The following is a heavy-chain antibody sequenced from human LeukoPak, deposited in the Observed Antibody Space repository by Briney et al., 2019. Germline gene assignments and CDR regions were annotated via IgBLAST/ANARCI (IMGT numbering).Heavy chain of an antibody. CDR3: ARGPLQPNYYHYMDV. V-gene: IGHV4-4*07. CDR2: IYTSGST. J-gene: IGHJ6*03. D-gene: IGHD2-21*02. CDR1: GGSISSYY. Sequence: SETLSLTCTVSGGSISSYYWSWIRQPAGKGLEWIGRIYTSGSTNYNPSLKSRVTMSVDTSKNQFSLKLSSVTAADTAVYYCARGPLQPNYYHYMDVWGKGTTVTVSS.